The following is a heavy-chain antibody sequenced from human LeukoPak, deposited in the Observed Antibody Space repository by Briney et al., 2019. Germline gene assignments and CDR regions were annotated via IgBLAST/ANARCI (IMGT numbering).Heavy chain of an antibody. J-gene: IGHJ4*02. CDR2: ISGSGGST. V-gene: IGHV3-23*01. D-gene: IGHD6-6*01. Sequence: GGSLRLSCAASGFTFSSYAMSWVRQAPGKGLEWVSAISGSGGSTYYADSVKGRFTISRDNAKNSLYLQMNSLRAEDTAVYYCARASTPFDYWGQGTLVTVSS. CDR3: ARASTPFDY. CDR1: GFTFSSYA.